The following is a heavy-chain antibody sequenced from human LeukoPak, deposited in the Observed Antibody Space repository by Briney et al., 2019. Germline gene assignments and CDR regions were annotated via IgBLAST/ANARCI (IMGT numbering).Heavy chain of an antibody. CDR3: ATDLGPCGGDCYSGSPFDY. D-gene: IGHD2-21*02. CDR1: GYTLTELS. Sequence: RASVKVSCKVSGYTLTELSMHWVRQAPGKGLEWMGGFDPEDGETIYAQKFQDRVTMTEDTSTDTAYMELSSLRSEDTAVYYCATDLGPCGGDCYSGSPFDYWGQGTLVTVSS. V-gene: IGHV1-24*01. J-gene: IGHJ4*02. CDR2: FDPEDGET.